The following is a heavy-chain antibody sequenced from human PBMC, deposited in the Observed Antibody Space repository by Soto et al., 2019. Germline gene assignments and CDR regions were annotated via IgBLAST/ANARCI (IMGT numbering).Heavy chain of an antibody. CDR1: GGSFSGYY. J-gene: IGHJ6*02. D-gene: IGHD6-19*01. Sequence: PSETLSLTCAVYGGSFSGYYWSWIRQPPGKGLEWIGEINHSGSTNYNPSLKSRVTISVDTSKNQFSLKLSSVTAADTAVYYCAKDTVSSGWYYYYGMDVWGQGTTVTVSS. CDR3: AKDTVSSGWYYYYGMDV. V-gene: IGHV4-34*01. CDR2: INHSGST.